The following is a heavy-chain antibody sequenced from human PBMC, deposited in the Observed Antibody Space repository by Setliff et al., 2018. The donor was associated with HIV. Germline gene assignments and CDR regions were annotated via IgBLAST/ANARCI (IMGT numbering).Heavy chain of an antibody. Sequence: ASVKVSCKAIGYMILGYKMSWVRQAPGQGLEWIGRISPDNGAAEYAPKFQGRVRMTLDTSINTAYLEIPRLTSDDAAVYYCARPRVFDSFDVWGQGTMVTVSS. CDR3: ARPRVFDSFDV. V-gene: IGHV1-2*06. CDR2: ISPDNGAA. J-gene: IGHJ3*01. CDR1: GYMILGYK.